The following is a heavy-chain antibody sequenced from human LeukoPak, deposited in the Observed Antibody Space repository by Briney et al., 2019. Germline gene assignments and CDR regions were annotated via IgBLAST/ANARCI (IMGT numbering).Heavy chain of an antibody. J-gene: IGHJ4*02. CDR3: ARDHGDYSGKDY. CDR2: TWYDGSNK. V-gene: IGHV3-33*01. CDR1: GFIFSSYG. D-gene: IGHD4-17*01. Sequence: PGGSLRLSCAASGFIFSSYGMHWVRQAPGKGLEWVAVTWYDGSNKYYADAVKGRFTISRDNSKNTLYLQMNGLRAEDTAVYFCARDHGDYSGKDYWGQGTLVTVSS.